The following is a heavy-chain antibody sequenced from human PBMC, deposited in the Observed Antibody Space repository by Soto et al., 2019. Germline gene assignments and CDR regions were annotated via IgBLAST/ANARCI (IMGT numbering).Heavy chain of an antibody. D-gene: IGHD1-20*01. CDR1: GFTFSNYW. V-gene: IGHV3-74*01. Sequence: EVQLVESGGGLVQPGGSLRLSCAASGFTFSNYWIHWVRQAPGKGLVWVSRINGDGTTTDYADSVKGRFTISSDNAKNTVYLQMNRLRGEEAAVYYCARGIRGYFGVDVWGQGTTVTVAS. CDR2: INGDGTTT. CDR3: ARGIRGYFGVDV. J-gene: IGHJ6*02.